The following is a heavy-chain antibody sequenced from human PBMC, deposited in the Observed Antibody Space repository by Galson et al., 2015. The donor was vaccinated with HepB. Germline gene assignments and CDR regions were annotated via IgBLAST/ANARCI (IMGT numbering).Heavy chain of an antibody. CDR2: IIPILGIA. CDR1: GGTFSSYA. CDR3: ARSSPLAAAGTGNFDY. J-gene: IGHJ4*02. V-gene: IGHV1-69*04. Sequence: SVKVSCKASGGTFSSYAISWVRQAPGQGLEWMGRIIPILGIANYAQKFQGRVTITADKSTSTAYMELSSLRSEDTAVYYCARSSPLAAAGTGNFDYWGQGTLVTVSS. D-gene: IGHD6-13*01.